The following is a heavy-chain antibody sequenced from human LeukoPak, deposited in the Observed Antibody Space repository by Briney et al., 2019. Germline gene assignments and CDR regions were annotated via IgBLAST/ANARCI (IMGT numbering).Heavy chain of an antibody. CDR1: GFTFSSYE. CDR3: ARGGYSSSWYHDS. V-gene: IGHV3-21*01. J-gene: IGHJ4*02. CDR2: ISSSSSYM. Sequence: GGSLRLSCAASGFTFSSYEMNWVRQAPGKGLEWVSSISSSSSYMYYADSVKGRFTISRDNAKNSLYMQVNSLRAEDTAVYYYARGGYSSSWYHDSWGQGTLVTVSS. D-gene: IGHD6-13*01.